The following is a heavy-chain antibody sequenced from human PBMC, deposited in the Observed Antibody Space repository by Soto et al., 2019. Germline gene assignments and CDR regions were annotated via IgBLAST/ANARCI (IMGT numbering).Heavy chain of an antibody. CDR1: GGSFSGSY. Sequence: SETLSLTCAVYGGSFSGSYWSWIRQPPGRGLEWIGEINYSGSTNYNPSLKSRVTISGDTSKNQFSLKLRSVTAADTAVYYCARSRRVDLLVGYRRNWSKKKWFDPWGQGTLVT. V-gene: IGHV4-34*01. CDR2: INYSGST. D-gene: IGHD5-18*01. J-gene: IGHJ5*02. CDR3: ARSRRVDLLVGYRRNWSKKKWFDP.